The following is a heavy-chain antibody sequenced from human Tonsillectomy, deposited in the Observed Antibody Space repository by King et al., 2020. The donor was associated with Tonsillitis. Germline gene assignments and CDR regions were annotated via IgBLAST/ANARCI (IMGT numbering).Heavy chain of an antibody. CDR3: ASGDSYYFDY. CDR2: IYHSGST. CDR1: GGSISSGGYS. Sequence: LQLQESGSGLVKPSQTLSLTCAVSGGSISSGGYSWSWIRQPLGKGLEWIGYIYHSGSTYYNPSLKSRVTISVDRSKNQFSLKLSSVTAADTAVYYCASGDSYYFDYWGQGTLVTVSS. J-gene: IGHJ4*02. V-gene: IGHV4-30-2*01. D-gene: IGHD4-17*01.